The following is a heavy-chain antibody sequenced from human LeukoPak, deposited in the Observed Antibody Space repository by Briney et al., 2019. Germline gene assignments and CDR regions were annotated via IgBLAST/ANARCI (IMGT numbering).Heavy chain of an antibody. Sequence: PGGSLRLSCAASGFTFSSYGMHWVRQAPGKGLEWVAVISYDGSNKYYADSVKGRFTISRDNSKNTLYLQMNSLRAEDMAVYYCAKDPVLRFLEWLLTPDVWGQGTTVTVSS. V-gene: IGHV3-30*18. J-gene: IGHJ6*02. CDR1: GFTFSSYG. CDR3: AKDPVLRFLEWLLTPDV. D-gene: IGHD3-3*01. CDR2: ISYDGSNK.